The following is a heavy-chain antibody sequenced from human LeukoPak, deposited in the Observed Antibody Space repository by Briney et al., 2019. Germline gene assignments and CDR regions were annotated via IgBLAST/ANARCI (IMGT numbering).Heavy chain of an antibody. D-gene: IGHD5-18*01. CDR3: ATGYSYDNYFDY. CDR2: IYYSGST. Sequence: PSETLSVTCTVSGGSISSYYWSWIREPPGKGLEWIGYIYYSGSTNYNPSLKSRVTISVDTSKNQFSLKLSSVTAADTAVYYCATGYSYDNYFDYWGQGTLVTVSS. CDR1: GGSISSYY. J-gene: IGHJ4*02. V-gene: IGHV4-59*01.